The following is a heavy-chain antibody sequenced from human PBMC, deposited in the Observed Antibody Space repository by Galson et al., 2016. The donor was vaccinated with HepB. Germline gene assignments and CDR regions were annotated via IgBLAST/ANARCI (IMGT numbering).Heavy chain of an antibody. V-gene: IGHV4-30-2*01. CDR3: ARGKGRGGCDY. J-gene: IGHJ4*02. CDR2: IYHTGST. D-gene: IGHD3-10*01. Sequence: TLSLTCAVSGGSISSGGYSWSWIRQPPGKGLEWIGYIYHTGSTYYNPSLESRVTISVDRSKNQFSLKLTSVTVADTAVYYCARGKGRGGCDYWGQGTLVTVSS. CDR1: GGSISSGGYS.